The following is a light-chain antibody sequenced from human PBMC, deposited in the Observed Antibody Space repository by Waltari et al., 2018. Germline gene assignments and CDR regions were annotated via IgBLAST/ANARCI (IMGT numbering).Light chain of an antibody. CDR3: CSYAGDFTYV. Sequence: QSALTQPRSVSGSPGQSVTISCTGTISDVGGYNHVSWYQQHPGEAPRLLISDVSKLPSGVPYRISGSKSGNTASLTISVLQAEDEADYYCCSYAGDFTYVFGTGTKVTVL. CDR1: ISDVGGYNH. CDR2: DVS. J-gene: IGLJ1*01. V-gene: IGLV2-11*01.